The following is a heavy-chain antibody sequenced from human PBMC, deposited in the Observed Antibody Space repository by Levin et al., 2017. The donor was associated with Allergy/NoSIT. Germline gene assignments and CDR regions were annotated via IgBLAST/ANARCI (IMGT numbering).Heavy chain of an antibody. CDR1: GFTFSSYG. CDR2: IWYDGSNK. Sequence: GGSLRLSCAASGFTFSSYGMHWVRQAPGKGLEWVAVIWYDGSNKYYADSVKGRFTISRDNSKNTLYLQMNSLRAEDTAVYYCARESGSYHRYFDYWGQGTLVTVSS. CDR3: ARESGSYHRYFDY. V-gene: IGHV3-33*01. D-gene: IGHD3-16*02. J-gene: IGHJ4*02.